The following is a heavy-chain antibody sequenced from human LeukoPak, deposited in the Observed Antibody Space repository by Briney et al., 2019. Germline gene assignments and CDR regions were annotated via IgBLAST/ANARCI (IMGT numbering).Heavy chain of an antibody. CDR3: ARDRSSTYFDY. CDR1: GFTFSSYA. Sequence: PGGSLRLSCAASGFTFSSYAMHWVRQAPGKGLEYVSSISSNGGATYYANSVKGRFTISRDNSKNTLYLQMGSLRAEDMAVYYCARDRSSTYFDYWAQGTPVTVSS. CDR2: ISSNGGAT. D-gene: IGHD2-2*01. V-gene: IGHV3-64*01. J-gene: IGHJ4*02.